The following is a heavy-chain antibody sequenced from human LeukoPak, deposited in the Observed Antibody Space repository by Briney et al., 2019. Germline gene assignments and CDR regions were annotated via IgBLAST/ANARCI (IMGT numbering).Heavy chain of an antibody. Sequence: ASVKVSCKSSGYTFTSYDINWVRQATGQGLEWMGWMNPNSGNTGYAQKFQGRVTMTRNTSISTAYMELSSLRSEDTAVYYCARQKWYYYGSGSYYVSSFDPWGQGTLVTVSS. D-gene: IGHD3-10*01. J-gene: IGHJ5*02. V-gene: IGHV1-8*01. CDR3: ARQKWYYYGSGSYYVSSFDP. CDR2: MNPNSGNT. CDR1: GYTFTSYD.